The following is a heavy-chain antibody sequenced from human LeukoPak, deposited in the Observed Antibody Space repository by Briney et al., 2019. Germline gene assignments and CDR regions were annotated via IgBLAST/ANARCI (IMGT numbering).Heavy chain of an antibody. CDR3: ARVVYSGYDFRGAMDV. Sequence: PSETLSLTCTVSGGSISSSGDYWGWLRQPPGTGLEWIVYIYYTGSSNHNPSLKSRVTISVDTSKNQFSLKLSSVTAADTAVYYCARVVYSGYDFRGAMDVWGKGTTVTVSS. CDR1: GGSISSSGDY. V-gene: IGHV4-61*08. CDR2: IYYTGSS. D-gene: IGHD5-12*01. J-gene: IGHJ6*03.